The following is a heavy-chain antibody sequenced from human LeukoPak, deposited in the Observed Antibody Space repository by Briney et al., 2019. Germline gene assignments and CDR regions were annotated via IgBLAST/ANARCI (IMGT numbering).Heavy chain of an antibody. CDR3: ARGRGYCSGGSCQASYFDY. V-gene: IGHV4-34*01. J-gene: IGHJ4*02. D-gene: IGHD2-15*01. CDR2: INHSGRT. CDR1: GGSFSGYY. Sequence: SETLSLTCAVYGGSFSGYYWSWIRQPPGKGLEGIGEINHSGRTNYNPSLKSRVTISIDTSKNQFSLKLNSVTAADTAVYYCARGRGYCSGGSCQASYFDYWGQGTLVTVSS.